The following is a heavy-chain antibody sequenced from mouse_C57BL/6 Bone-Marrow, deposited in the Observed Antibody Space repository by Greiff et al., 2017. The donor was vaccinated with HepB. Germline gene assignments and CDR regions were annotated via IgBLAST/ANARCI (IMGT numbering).Heavy chain of an antibody. Sequence: VQLKESGPELVKPGASVKIPCKASGYTFTDYNMDWVKQSHGKSLEWIGDINPNNGGTIYNQKFKGKATLTVDKSSSTAYMELRSLTSEDTAVYYCARDDYDYYAMDYWGQGTSVTVSS. D-gene: IGHD2-4*01. V-gene: IGHV1-18*01. J-gene: IGHJ4*01. CDR1: GYTFTDYN. CDR3: ARDDYDYYAMDY. CDR2: INPNNGGT.